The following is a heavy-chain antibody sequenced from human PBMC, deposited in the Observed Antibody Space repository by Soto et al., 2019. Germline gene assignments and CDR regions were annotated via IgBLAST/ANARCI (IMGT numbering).Heavy chain of an antibody. CDR1: EYSFTSYW. V-gene: IGHV5-51*01. CDR2: IYPGDSDT. Sequence: RESLKISCKGSEYSFTSYWIGWVRQMPGKGLEWMGTIYPGDSDTRYSPSFQGQVTISADKSISTAYLQWSSLKASDTAMYYCASRYCSGGSCYSSLIDACDIWGQGTMVTVSS. CDR3: ASRYCSGGSCYSSLIDACDI. D-gene: IGHD2-15*01. J-gene: IGHJ3*02.